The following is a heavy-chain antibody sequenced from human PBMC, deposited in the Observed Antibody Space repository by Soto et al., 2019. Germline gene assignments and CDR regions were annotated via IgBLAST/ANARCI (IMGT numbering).Heavy chain of an antibody. CDR2: IKQDGSEK. J-gene: IGHJ4*02. Sequence: GGSLRLSCAASGFTFSSYWMSWVRQAPGKGLEWVANIKQDGSEKYYVDSVKGRFTISRDNAKNSLYLQMNSLRAEDTAVYYCARVGGGSCQGCYYFDYWGQGTLVTVSS. CDR1: GFTFSSYW. V-gene: IGHV3-7*05. CDR3: ARVGGGSCQGCYYFDY. D-gene: IGHD2-15*01.